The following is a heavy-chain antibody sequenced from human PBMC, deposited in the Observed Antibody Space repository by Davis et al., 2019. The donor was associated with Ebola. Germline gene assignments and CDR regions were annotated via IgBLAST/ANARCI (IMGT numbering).Heavy chain of an antibody. CDR3: AHLGPQRYCSGGGCHGYLDY. Sequence: SVKVSCKAVGDTLTSYAMTWVRQAPGQGLEWMGGIIPVFRTASYAQNFQGRVTITADESTRTAYMELNGLRSEDTAVYYCAHLGPQRYCSGGGCHGYLDYWGQGTLVTVSS. CDR2: IIPVFRTA. J-gene: IGHJ4*02. CDR1: GDTLTSYA. V-gene: IGHV1-69*13. D-gene: IGHD2-15*01.